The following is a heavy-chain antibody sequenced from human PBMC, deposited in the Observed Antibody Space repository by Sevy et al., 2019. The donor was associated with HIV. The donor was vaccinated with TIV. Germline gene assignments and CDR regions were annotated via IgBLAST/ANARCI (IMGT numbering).Heavy chain of an antibody. Sequence: SETLSLTCTVSGGSIISGGYYWSWIRQHPGKGLEWIGYIYYSGSTYYNPSLKSRVTISVDTSKNQFSLKLSSVTAADTAVYYCAGTMIAQWTRGRFDPWGQGTLVTVSS. D-gene: IGHD3-22*01. V-gene: IGHV4-31*03. CDR2: IYYSGST. J-gene: IGHJ5*02. CDR1: GGSIISGGYY. CDR3: AGTMIAQWTRGRFDP.